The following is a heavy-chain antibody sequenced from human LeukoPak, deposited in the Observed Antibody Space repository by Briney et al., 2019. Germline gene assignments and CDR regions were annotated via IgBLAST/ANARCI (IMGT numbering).Heavy chain of an antibody. D-gene: IGHD4-17*01. CDR2: ISGNGGVT. Sequence: GGSLRLSCAASGFIFNNYAMSWVRQAPGQGLEWVSSISGNGGVTYYAGSVEGRCTISRDNAKNTLYLHMNSLRAEDTAVYYCAKGHGDWVPSNYFDSWGQGILVTVSS. CDR3: AKGHGDWVPSNYFDS. J-gene: IGHJ4*02. V-gene: IGHV3-23*01. CDR1: GFIFNNYA.